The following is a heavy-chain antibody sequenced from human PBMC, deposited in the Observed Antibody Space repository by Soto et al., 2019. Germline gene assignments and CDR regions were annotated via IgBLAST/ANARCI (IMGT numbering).Heavy chain of an antibody. CDR3: ARGSQHSGYDY. CDR1: GGSLSGYY. J-gene: IGHJ4*02. CDR2: INHSGST. V-gene: IGHV4-34*01. Sequence: SETLSLTCAVYGGSLSGYYWSWIRQPPGKGLEWIGEINHSGSTNYNPSLKSRVTISVDTSKNQFSLKLSSVTAADTAVYYCARGSQHSGYDYWGQGTLVTVSS. D-gene: IGHD5-12*01.